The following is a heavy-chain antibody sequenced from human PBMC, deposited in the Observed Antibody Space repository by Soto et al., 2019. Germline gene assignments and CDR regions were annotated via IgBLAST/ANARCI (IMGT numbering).Heavy chain of an antibody. J-gene: IGHJ4*01. V-gene: IGHV1-18*04. CDR2: ISAYSGNT. Sequence: ASVKVSFKASGYTFTSYGISWVRQAPVQGLEWMGWISAYSGNTNYAQKLQGRLTMTTDTSTNTAYMELRSLRSDDTAVYYCARVVKAGDYGDYGRYYFDYWGHGTLVTVSS. CDR3: ARVVKAGDYGDYGRYYFDY. CDR1: GYTFTSYG. D-gene: IGHD4-17*01.